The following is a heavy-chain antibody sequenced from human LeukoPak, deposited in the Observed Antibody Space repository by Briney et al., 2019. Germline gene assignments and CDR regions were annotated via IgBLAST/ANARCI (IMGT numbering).Heavy chain of an antibody. J-gene: IGHJ4*02. Sequence: GGSLRLSCAASGFTFSSYAMSWVRQAPGKGLEWVSAISGSGGSTYYADSVKGRFIISRDNSKNTLYLQMNSLRAEDTAVYYCAKDLEDYGGNSDFDYWGQGTLVTVSS. D-gene: IGHD4-23*01. CDR3: AKDLEDYGGNSDFDY. CDR2: ISGSGGST. CDR1: GFTFSSYA. V-gene: IGHV3-23*01.